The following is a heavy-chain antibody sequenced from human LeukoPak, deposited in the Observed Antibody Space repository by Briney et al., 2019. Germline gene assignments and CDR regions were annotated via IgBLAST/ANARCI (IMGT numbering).Heavy chain of an antibody. CDR1: GFTVSSNY. D-gene: IGHD1-26*01. V-gene: IGHV3-53*01. CDR2: IYSGGST. Sequence: GGSLRLSCAASGFTVSSNYMSWVRQAPGKGLEWVSVIYSGGSTYYADSVKGRFTISRDNSKNTLYLQMNSLRAEDTAVYYCARARRREWELSRFDYWGQGTLVTVSS. J-gene: IGHJ4*02. CDR3: ARARRREWELSRFDY.